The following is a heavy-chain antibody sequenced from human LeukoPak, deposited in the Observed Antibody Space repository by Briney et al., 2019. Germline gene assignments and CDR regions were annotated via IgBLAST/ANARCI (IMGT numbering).Heavy chain of an antibody. D-gene: IGHD2-2*01. V-gene: IGHV3-48*04. CDR1: GFDFSIYS. CDR3: PKDMRGDCSSTSCYGCPDY. J-gene: IGHJ4*02. Sequence: GGSLRLSCTVSGFDFSIYSMNWVRQTPGKGLEWISCITRNSSSMYYADSVKGRFTISRDNSKNSLYLQMNSLRTEDTALYYCPKDMRGDCSSTSCYGCPDYWGQGTLVTVSS. CDR2: ITRNSSSM.